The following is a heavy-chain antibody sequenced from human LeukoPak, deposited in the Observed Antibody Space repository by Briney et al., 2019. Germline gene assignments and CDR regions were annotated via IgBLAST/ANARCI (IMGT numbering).Heavy chain of an antibody. J-gene: IGHJ4*02. D-gene: IGHD2-15*01. V-gene: IGHV1-2*02. CDR3: ARDGDIVVVAFYFDY. CDR2: INPNSGGT. CDR1: GYTFTGYY. Sequence: GASVKVSCKASGYTFTGYYMHWVRQAPGQGLEWMGWINPNSGGTNYAQKFQGRVTMTRDTSISTAYMELSRPRSDDTAVYYCARDGDIVVVAFYFDYWGQGTLVTVSS.